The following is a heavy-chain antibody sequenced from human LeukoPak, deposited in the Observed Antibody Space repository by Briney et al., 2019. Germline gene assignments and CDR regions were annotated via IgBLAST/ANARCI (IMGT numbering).Heavy chain of an antibody. CDR2: VSPSSSYI. J-gene: IGHJ4*02. Sequence: GGSLRLSCAASGFTFSSYGMHWVRQAPGKGLEWVASVSPSSSYIYYADSVKGRFTISRDNAKNSLYLQMHSLRDEDTAVYYCARAPPRYGSGSFHFDFWGQGTLVTVSS. D-gene: IGHD3-10*01. CDR3: ARAPPRYGSGSFHFDF. V-gene: IGHV3-21*01. CDR1: GFTFSSYG.